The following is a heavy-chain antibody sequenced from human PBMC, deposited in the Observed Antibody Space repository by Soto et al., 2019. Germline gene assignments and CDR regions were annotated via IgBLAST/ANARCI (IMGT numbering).Heavy chain of an antibody. CDR2: INAGNGNT. V-gene: IGHV1-3*01. CDR3: ARGGYSGYDFSLSYY. CDR1: GYTFTSYA. D-gene: IGHD5-12*01. Sequence: ASVKVSCTASGYTFTSYAMHWVRQAPGQRLEWMGWINAGNGNTKYSQKFQGRVTITRDTSASTAYMELSSLRSEDTAVYYCARGGYSGYDFSLSYYWGQGTLVTVSS. J-gene: IGHJ4*02.